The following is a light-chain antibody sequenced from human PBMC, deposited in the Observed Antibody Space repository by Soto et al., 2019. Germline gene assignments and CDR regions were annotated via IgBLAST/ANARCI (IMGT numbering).Light chain of an antibody. J-gene: IGLJ1*01. Sequence: SVLTQPPSAFGPPWQSVTSSGPRNSRDVGGYNYVSWYQQHPGKAPKLMIYEVSKRPSGVPDRFSGSKSGNTASLTVSGLQAEDEADYYCSSYAGSNPGVFGTGTKVTVL. CDR1: SRDVGGYNY. V-gene: IGLV2-8*01. CDR3: SSYAGSNPGV. CDR2: EVS.